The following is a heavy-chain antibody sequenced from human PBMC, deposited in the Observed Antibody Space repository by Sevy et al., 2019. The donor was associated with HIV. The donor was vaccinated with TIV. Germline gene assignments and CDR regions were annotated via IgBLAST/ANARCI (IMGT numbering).Heavy chain of an antibody. CDR1: GGSISSGDYY. J-gene: IGHJ4*02. V-gene: IGHV4-30-4*01. CDR2: IYYSGST. D-gene: IGHD3-22*01. Sequence: SETLPLTCTVSGGSISSGDYYWSWIRQPPGKGLEWIGYIYYSGSTYYNPSLKSRVTISVDTSKNQFSLKLSSVTAADTAVYYCARYYYDSSGYYYDYWGQGTLVTVSS. CDR3: ARYYYDSSGYYYDY.